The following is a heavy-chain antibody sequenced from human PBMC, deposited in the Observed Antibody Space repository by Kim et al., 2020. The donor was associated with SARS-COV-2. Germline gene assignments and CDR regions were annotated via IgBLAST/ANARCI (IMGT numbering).Heavy chain of an antibody. CDR3: VREGYFDGGSFFFDS. CDR2: VYHSGST. Sequence: SETLSLTCTVSGAYITNHYWSWIRQPPGKGLEWIGNVYHSGSTSYNPSLKSRVTMSVETSKRQFSLQVTSVTAADTAIYYCVREGYFDGGSFFFDSWGPGPLFTVSS. D-gene: IGHD2-15*01. V-gene: IGHV4-59*11. CDR1: GAYITNHY. J-gene: IGHJ5*01.